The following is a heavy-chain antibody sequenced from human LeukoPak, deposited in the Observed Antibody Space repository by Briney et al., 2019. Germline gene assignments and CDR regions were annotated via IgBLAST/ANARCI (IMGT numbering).Heavy chain of an antibody. CDR3: AKEDAAADFDY. Sequence: GASVKVSCKASGYTFTGYYMHWVRQAPGQGLEWMGWINANSGGTNYPQKFQDRVTMTRDTSINTAYMELSRLRSDDTAVYYCAKEDAAADFDYWGQGTLVTVSS. CDR1: GYTFTGYY. J-gene: IGHJ4*02. D-gene: IGHD6-25*01. V-gene: IGHV1-2*02. CDR2: INANSGGT.